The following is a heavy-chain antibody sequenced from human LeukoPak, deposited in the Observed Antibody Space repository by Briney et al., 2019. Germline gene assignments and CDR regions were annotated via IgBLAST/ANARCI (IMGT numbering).Heavy chain of an antibody. V-gene: IGHV1-46*03. D-gene: IGHD3-22*01. CDR3: ALPFRYYDSSGYYHDAFDI. J-gene: IGHJ3*02. CDR2: INPSGGST. CDR1: GYTFTSYY. Sequence: GASVKVSCKASGYTFTSYYMHWVRQAPGQGLEWMGIINPSGGSTSYAQKFQGRVTMTRDTSTSTVYMELSSLRSEDTAVYYCALPFRYYDSSGYYHDAFDIWGQRTMVTVSS.